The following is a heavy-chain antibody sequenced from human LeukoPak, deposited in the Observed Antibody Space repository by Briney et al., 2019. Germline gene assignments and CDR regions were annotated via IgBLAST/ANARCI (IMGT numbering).Heavy chain of an antibody. CDR2: INPSGGST. CDR1: GYTFTSYF. CDR3: ARDSADYGDYDY. V-gene: IGHV1-46*01. D-gene: IGHD4-17*01. J-gene: IGHJ4*02. Sequence: ASVKVSCKASGYTFTSYFMHWVRQAPRQGLDWMGIINPSGGSTSYAQKFQGRVTMTRDTSTSTVYMELSSLRSEDTAVYYCARDSADYGDYDYWGQGTLVPVS.